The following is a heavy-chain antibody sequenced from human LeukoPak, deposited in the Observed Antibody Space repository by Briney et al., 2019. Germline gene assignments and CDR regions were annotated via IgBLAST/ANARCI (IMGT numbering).Heavy chain of an antibody. CDR1: GFTFSSYG. V-gene: IGHV3-30*03. D-gene: IGHD2-2*01. CDR3: ARRDSTSVDY. CDR2: ISYDGSNK. Sequence: GGSLRLSCAASGFTFSSYGMHWVRQAPGKGLEWVAVISYDGSNKYYADSVKGRFTISRDNSKNTLYLQMNSLRAEDTAVYYCARRDSTSVDYWGQGTLVTVSS. J-gene: IGHJ4*02.